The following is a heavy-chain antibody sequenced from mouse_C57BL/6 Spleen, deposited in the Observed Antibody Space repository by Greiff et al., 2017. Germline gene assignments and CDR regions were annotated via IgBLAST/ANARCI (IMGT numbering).Heavy chain of an antibody. D-gene: IGHD4-1*01. CDR1: GYTFTSYW. V-gene: IGHV1-72*01. CDR2: IDPNSGGP. CDR3: ARPLTGTGGYAMDY. J-gene: IGHJ4*01. Sequence: QVQLQQPGAELVKPGASVKLSCKASGYTFTSYWMHWVKQRPGRGLEWIGRIDPNSGGPKYNEKVKSKATLTVDKPSSTAYMQLSSLTAEDSAVYYCARPLTGTGGYAMDYWGQGTSVTVSS.